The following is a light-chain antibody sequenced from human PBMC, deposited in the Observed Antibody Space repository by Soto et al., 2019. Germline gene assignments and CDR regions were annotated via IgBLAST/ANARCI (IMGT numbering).Light chain of an antibody. CDR3: QQRSNWPRT. V-gene: IGKV3-11*01. CDR2: DTS. Sequence: EIVLTQSPGTLSLSPGERATLSCRASQSLRKYLAWCQQKPGQAPRLLIYDTSNRATGIPARFSGSGSGTDFTLTISSLEPEDFAVYYCQQRSNWPRTFGQGTKVDI. J-gene: IGKJ1*01. CDR1: QSLRKY.